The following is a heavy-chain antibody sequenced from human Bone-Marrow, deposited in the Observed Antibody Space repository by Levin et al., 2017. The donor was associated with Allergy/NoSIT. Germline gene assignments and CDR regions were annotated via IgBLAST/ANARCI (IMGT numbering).Heavy chain of an antibody. D-gene: IGHD4-17*01. CDR3: ARSGAGGDYEYYYYYYGMDV. V-gene: IGHV4-59*01. CDR2: IYYSGST. J-gene: IGHJ6*02. CDR1: GGSISSYY. Sequence: NSSETLSLTCTVSGGSISSYYWSWIRQPPGKGLEWIGYIYYSGSTNYNPSLKSRVTISVDTSKNQFSLKLSSVTAADTAVYYCARSGAGGDYEYYYYYYGMDVWGQGTTVTVSS.